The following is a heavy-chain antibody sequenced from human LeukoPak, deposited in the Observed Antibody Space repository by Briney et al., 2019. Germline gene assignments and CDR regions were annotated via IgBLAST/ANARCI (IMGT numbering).Heavy chain of an antibody. CDR1: GGSISSYY. V-gene: IGHV4-59*01. CDR3: ARGRITMVRGVIIGNWFDP. Sequence: SETLSLTCTVSGGSISSYYWSWIRQPPGKGLEWIGYIYYSGSTNYNPSLKSRVTISVDTCKNQFSLKLSSVTAADTAVYYCARGRITMVRGVIIGNWFDPWGQGTLVTVSS. J-gene: IGHJ5*02. D-gene: IGHD3-10*01. CDR2: IYYSGST.